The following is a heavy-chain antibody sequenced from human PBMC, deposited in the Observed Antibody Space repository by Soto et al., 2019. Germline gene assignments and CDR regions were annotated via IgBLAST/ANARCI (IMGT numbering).Heavy chain of an antibody. CDR1: GGSFSGYY. Sequence: SETLSLTCAVYGGSFSGYYWSWIRQPPGKGLEWIGEINHSGSTNYNPSLKSRVTISVDTSKNQFSLQLSSVTAADTAVYYCARVRGYCSSTSCYYYYYYYGMDVWGQGTTVTVSS. V-gene: IGHV4-34*01. CDR3: ARVRGYCSSTSCYYYYYYYGMDV. D-gene: IGHD2-2*01. J-gene: IGHJ6*02. CDR2: INHSGST.